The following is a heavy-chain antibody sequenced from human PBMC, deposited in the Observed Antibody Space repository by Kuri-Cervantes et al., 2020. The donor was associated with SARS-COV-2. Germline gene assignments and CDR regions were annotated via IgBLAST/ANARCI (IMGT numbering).Heavy chain of an antibody. CDR2: ISYDGSNK. J-gene: IGHJ3*02. V-gene: IGHV3-30-3*01. Sequence: GESLKISCAASGFTVSSNYMSWVRQAPGKGLEWVAVISYDGSNKYYADSVKGRFTISRDNSKNTLYLQMNSLRAEDTAVYYCARGTTLKVGVAFDIWGQGTMVTVSS. CDR3: ARGTTLKVGVAFDI. D-gene: IGHD4-11*01. CDR1: GFTVSSNY.